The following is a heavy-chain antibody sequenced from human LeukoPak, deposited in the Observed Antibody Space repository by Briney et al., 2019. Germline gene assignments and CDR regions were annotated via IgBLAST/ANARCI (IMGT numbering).Heavy chain of an antibody. Sequence: ASVKVSCKASGYTFTSYGISWVRQAPGQGLEWMGWISAYNGNTNYAQKLQGRVTMTTDTSTNTAYMELRSLRSDDTAVYYCARTSSIAVAGTRFDYWGQGTLVTVSS. CDR2: ISAYNGNT. CDR3: ARTSSIAVAGTRFDY. J-gene: IGHJ4*02. D-gene: IGHD6-19*01. V-gene: IGHV1-18*01. CDR1: GYTFTSYG.